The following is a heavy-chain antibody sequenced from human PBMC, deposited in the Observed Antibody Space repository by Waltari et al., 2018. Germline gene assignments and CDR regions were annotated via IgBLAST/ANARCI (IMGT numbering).Heavy chain of an antibody. CDR1: GFTLGAYA. CDR2: VRSKTYGGTA. V-gene: IGHV3-49*04. D-gene: IGHD3-3*01. J-gene: IGHJ3*02. Sequence: EVQLVESGGGLVQPGRSLRLSCTASGFTLGAYAMGWVRRVPGTGLQWVGFVRSKTYGGTAVYATSVKGRITISRDDSKNIAYLQMDSLKIDDTAVYYCARLAYFDIWSEADVFDIWGQGTMVTVSS. CDR3: ARLAYFDIWSEADVFDI.